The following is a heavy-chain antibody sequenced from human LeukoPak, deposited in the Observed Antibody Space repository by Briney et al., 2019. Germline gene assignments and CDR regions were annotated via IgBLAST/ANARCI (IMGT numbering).Heavy chain of an antibody. CDR3: TTDRYYYGSGSYDGFDI. CDR1: SSAY. CDR2: IKSKTDGGTT. Sequence: SSAYWGWIRQAPGKGLEWVGRIKSKTDGGTTDYAAPVKGEFTISRDDSKTALYLQMNSLKTEDTAVYYCTTDRYYYGSGSYDGFDIWGQGTMVTVSS. D-gene: IGHD3-10*01. J-gene: IGHJ3*02. V-gene: IGHV3-15*01.